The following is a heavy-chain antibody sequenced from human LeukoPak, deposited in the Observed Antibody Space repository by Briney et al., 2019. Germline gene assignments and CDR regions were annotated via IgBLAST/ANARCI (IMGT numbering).Heavy chain of an antibody. J-gene: IGHJ4*02. CDR3: ARVASSGYCFDY. Sequence: PGGSLRLSCAASGFTVSSNYMSWVRQAPGKGLEGVSLIYSGGTTYYADSVKGRFTISRDNSKNTLYLQMNSLRAEDTAVYYCARVASSGYCFDYWGQGTLVTVSS. CDR1: GFTVSSNY. CDR2: IYSGGTT. V-gene: IGHV3-66*01. D-gene: IGHD3-22*01.